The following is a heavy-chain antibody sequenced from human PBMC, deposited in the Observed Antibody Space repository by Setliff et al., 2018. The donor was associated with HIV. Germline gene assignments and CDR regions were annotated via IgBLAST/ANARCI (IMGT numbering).Heavy chain of an antibody. J-gene: IGHJ4*02. CDR1: GFTFSSYA. V-gene: IGHV4-4*08. Sequence: GSLRLSCAASGFTFSSYAMSWIRQSPGKGLEWIGHIHCKGNIDYNASLKSRLAIFVDTSKNQFSLKLSFVTAADTAVYYCARWGGPGLQLVPFDYWGQGTLVTVSS. D-gene: IGHD6-13*01. CDR2: IHCKGNI. CDR3: ARWGGPGLQLVPFDY.